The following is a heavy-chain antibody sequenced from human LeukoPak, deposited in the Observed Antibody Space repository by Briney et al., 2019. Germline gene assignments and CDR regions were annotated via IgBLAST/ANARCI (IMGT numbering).Heavy chain of an antibody. D-gene: IGHD6-19*01. V-gene: IGHV1-69*04. CDR1: GGTFSSYA. CDR3: ARDHYLAVAGTYYYYYYGMDV. Sequence: SVKVSCKASGGTFSSYAISWVRQAPGQGLEWMGRIIPILGIANYAQKFQGRVTITADKSTSTAYMELSSLRSEDTAVYYCARDHYLAVAGTYYYYYYGMDVWGQGTTVTVSS. CDR2: IIPILGIA. J-gene: IGHJ6*02.